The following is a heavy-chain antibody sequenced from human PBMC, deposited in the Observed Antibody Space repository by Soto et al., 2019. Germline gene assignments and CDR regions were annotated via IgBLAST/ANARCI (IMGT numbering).Heavy chain of an antibody. CDR1: GFTISDHY. CDR3: TTDFLVATIPIFDY. CDR2: IKSKTDGGTT. D-gene: IGHD5-12*01. V-gene: IGHV3-15*07. Sequence: GGSLILSCAASGFTISDHYMNWVRQAPGKGLEWVGRIKSKTDGGTTDYAAPVKGRFTISRDDSKNTLYLQMNSLKTEDTAVYYCTTDFLVATIPIFDYWGQGTLDTVSS. J-gene: IGHJ4*02.